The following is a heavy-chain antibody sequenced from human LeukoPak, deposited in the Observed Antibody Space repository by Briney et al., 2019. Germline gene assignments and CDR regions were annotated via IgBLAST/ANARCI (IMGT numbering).Heavy chain of an antibody. Sequence: SETLSLTCAVYGGSFSGYYWSWIRQPPGKGLEWIGEINHSGSTNYNPSLKSRVTISVNTSKNQFSLKLSSVTAADTAVYYCARASPGASETYYYYGMDVWGQGTTVTVSS. CDR2: INHSGST. CDR3: ARASPGASETYYYYGMDV. J-gene: IGHJ6*02. CDR1: GGSFSGYY. D-gene: IGHD2-2*01. V-gene: IGHV4-34*01.